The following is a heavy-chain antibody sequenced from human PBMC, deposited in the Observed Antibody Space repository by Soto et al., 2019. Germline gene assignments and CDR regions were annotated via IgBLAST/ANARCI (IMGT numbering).Heavy chain of an antibody. CDR1: GGSISSYY. V-gene: IGHV4-59*01. D-gene: IGHD4-17*01. Sequence: QVQLQESGPGLVKPSETLSLTCTVSGGSISSYYWSWIRQPPGKGLEWIGYIYYSGSTNYNPSLKSSVTISVDTSKNQFSLKLSSVNAADTGVYYCARTYGFDAFDIWGQGTMVTVSS. CDR2: IYYSGST. CDR3: ARTYGFDAFDI. J-gene: IGHJ3*02.